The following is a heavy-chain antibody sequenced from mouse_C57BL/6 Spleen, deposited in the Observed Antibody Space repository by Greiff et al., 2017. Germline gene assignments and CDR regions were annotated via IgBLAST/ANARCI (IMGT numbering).Heavy chain of an antibody. CDR2: IYPNNGGT. CDR3: ARLEDYYDY. J-gene: IGHJ3*01. Sequence: EVQLQQSGPELVKPGASVKISCKASGYTFTDYNMDWVKQSPGQSLEWIGDIYPNNGGTIYNQKFKGTATLTVDKSSSTAYMELRSLTSEDTAVYFCARLEDYYDYWGQGTLVTVSA. CDR1: GYTFTDYN. D-gene: IGHD1-1*01. V-gene: IGHV1-18*01.